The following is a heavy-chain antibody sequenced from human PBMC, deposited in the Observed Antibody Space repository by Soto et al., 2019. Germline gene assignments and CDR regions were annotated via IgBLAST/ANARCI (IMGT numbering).Heavy chain of an antibody. CDR2: IYYSGST. Sequence: SETLSLTCTVSGGSISSSSYYWGWIRQPPGKGLEWIGSIYYSGSTYYNPSLKSRVTISVDTSKNQFSLKLSSVTAADTAVYYCARHGQTGDLTLFDYWGQGTLVTVSS. CDR1: GGSISSSSYY. J-gene: IGHJ4*02. CDR3: ARHGQTGDLTLFDY. V-gene: IGHV4-39*01. D-gene: IGHD7-27*01.